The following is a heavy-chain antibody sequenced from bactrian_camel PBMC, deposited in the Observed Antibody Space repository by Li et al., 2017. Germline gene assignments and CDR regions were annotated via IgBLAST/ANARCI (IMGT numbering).Heavy chain of an antibody. V-gene: IGHV3S45*01. CDR2: MYTGFGGGNI. CDR3: AIGLHLEIMGSWADADFEY. Sequence: HVQLVESGGGSVQAGGSLRLSCAISGRSNENYFLAWFRQPPGKEREGVAAMYTGFGGGNIYYDDSVKGRFTISHDNAKNMLYLDMNDLKPDDTAMYCCAIGLHLEIMGSWADADFEYWGQGTQVTVS. J-gene: IGHJ6*01. CDR1: GRSNENYF. D-gene: IGHD3*01.